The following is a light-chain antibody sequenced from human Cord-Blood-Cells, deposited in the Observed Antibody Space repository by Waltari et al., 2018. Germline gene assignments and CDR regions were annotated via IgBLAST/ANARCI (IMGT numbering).Light chain of an antibody. J-gene: IGLJ2*01. CDR2: DVS. Sequence: SALTLPAAVSGSPGQSHTIPCTGTSSDLVRYNYVASYQQHPGKAPKLMIYDVSNRTAGIPHRFSGSKSGTTASLTISGLQAEDDADYYSSSYTSRSTVVFGGGPKLTVL. V-gene: IGLV2-14*01. CDR3: SSYTSRSTVV. CDR1: SSDLVRYNY.